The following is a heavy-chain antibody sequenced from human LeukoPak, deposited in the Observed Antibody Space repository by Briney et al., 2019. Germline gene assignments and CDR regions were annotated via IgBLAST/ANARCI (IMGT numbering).Heavy chain of an antibody. Sequence: SETLSLTCAVYGVSFSGYYWSWIRQPPGKGLEWIGEINHSGSTNYNPSLKSRVTISVDTSKNQFSLKLSSVTAADTAVYYCARGVPYRVRGVKFDYWGQGTLVTVSS. J-gene: IGHJ4*02. D-gene: IGHD3-10*01. V-gene: IGHV4-34*01. CDR3: ARGVPYRVRGVKFDY. CDR1: GVSFSGYY. CDR2: INHSGST.